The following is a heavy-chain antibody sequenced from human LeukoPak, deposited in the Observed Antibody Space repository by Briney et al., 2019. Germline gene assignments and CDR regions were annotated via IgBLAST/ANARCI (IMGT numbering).Heavy chain of an antibody. V-gene: IGHV3-30*18. CDR2: ISYDENDK. Sequence: PGGSLRLSCAASGFTFSSYGMHWVRQAPGKGLEWVSVISYDENDKFYADSVKGRFTISRDNSKSTLYLQMNSLRAEDTAVYFCAKEIGLSVGATQDYWGQGTLVTVSS. CDR3: AKEIGLSVGATQDY. CDR1: GFTFSSYG. J-gene: IGHJ4*02. D-gene: IGHD1-26*01.